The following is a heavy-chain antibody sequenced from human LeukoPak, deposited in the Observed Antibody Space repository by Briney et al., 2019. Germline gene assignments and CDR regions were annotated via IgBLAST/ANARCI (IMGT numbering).Heavy chain of an antibody. CDR2: IKQDGSEK. D-gene: IGHD3-10*01. V-gene: IGHV3-7*01. Sequence: PGGSLRLSCAASGFTFSSYWMSWVRQAPGKGLEWVANIKQDGSEKYYVDSVKGRFTISRDNAKNSLYLQMNSLRAEDTAVYYCARGYFSGSGSLWDAFDIWGRGTMVTVSS. CDR3: ARGYFSGSGSLWDAFDI. J-gene: IGHJ3*02. CDR1: GFTFSSYW.